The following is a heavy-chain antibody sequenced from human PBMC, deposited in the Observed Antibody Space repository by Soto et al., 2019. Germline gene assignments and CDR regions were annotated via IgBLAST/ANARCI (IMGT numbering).Heavy chain of an antibody. CDR2: MNPNSGNT. CDR1: GYTFTSYD. J-gene: IGHJ6*02. V-gene: IGHV1-8*01. D-gene: IGHD3-3*01. CDR3: ARVYDFWSGPPAGYYYGMDV. Sequence: ASVKVSCKASGYTFTSYDINWVRQATGQGLEWMGWMNPNSGNTGYAQKFQGRVTMTRNTSISTAYMEPSSLRSEDTAVYYCARVYDFWSGPPAGYYYGMDVWGQGTTVTVSS.